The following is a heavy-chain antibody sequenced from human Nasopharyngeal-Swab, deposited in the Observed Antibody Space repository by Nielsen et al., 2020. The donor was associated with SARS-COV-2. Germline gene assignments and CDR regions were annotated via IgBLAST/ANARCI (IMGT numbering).Heavy chain of an antibody. CDR2: IYYSGST. D-gene: IGHD4-17*01. CDR3: ARHGTTVTRNYAFDI. V-gene: IGHV4-39*01. Sequence: WIRQPPVKGLEWIGSIYYSGSTYYNPSLKSRVAISVDTSKNQFSLKLSSVTAADTAVYYCARHGTTVTRNYAFDIWGQGTMVTVSS. J-gene: IGHJ3*02.